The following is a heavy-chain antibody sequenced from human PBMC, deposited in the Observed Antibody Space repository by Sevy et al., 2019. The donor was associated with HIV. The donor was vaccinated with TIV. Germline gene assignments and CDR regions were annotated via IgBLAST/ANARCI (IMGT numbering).Heavy chain of an antibody. CDR2: ISVYNGNT. Sequence: ASVKVSCKASGYTFTSYGISWARQAPGQGLEWMGWISVYNGNTNYAQRLQARVTMTTDTSTSKAYMELRSLRSDDTAVYYSARAGYYTGFYDILTGLDYWGQGTLVTVSS. CDR1: GYTFTSYG. D-gene: IGHD3-9*01. J-gene: IGHJ4*02. V-gene: IGHV1-18*01. CDR3: ARAGYYTGFYDILTGLDY.